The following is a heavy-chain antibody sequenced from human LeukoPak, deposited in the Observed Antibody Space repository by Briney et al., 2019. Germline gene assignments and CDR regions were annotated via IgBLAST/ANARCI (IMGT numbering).Heavy chain of an antibody. D-gene: IGHD1-26*01. CDR1: GFTFSSYA. V-gene: IGHV3-64D*06. CDR2: ISSNGGST. Sequence: GGSLRLSCSASGFTFSSYAMHWVRQAPGKGLEYASAISSNGGSTYYADSVKGRFTISRDNSKNTLYLQMSSLRAEDTAVYYCVGIGDPWGQGTLVTVSS. J-gene: IGHJ5*02. CDR3: VGIGDP.